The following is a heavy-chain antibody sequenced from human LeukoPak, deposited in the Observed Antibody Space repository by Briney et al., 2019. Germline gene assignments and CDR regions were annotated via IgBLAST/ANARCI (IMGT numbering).Heavy chain of an antibody. CDR1: GGSISSGGYS. V-gene: IGHV4-30-2*01. J-gene: IGHJ5*02. D-gene: IGHD3-10*01. Sequence: SQTLSLTCAVSGGSISSGGYSWGWIRQPPGRGLEWIGYIYHSGSTYYNPSLKSRITISVDRSKNQFSLKLSSVTAADTAVYYCARGNLRGSGTVDWFDPWGQGTLVTVSS. CDR3: ARGNLRGSGTVDWFDP. CDR2: IYHSGST.